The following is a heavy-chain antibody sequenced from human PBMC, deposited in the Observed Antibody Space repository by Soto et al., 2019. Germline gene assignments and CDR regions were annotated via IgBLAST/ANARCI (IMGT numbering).Heavy chain of an antibody. CDR1: GGTFGRYT. J-gene: IGHJ6*04. D-gene: IGHD1-26*01. CDR3: ASGGKRVGDLDV. Sequence: QVQLVQSGAEVKKPGSSLKVSCKASGGTFGRYTISWVRQAPGQGLEWMGWIIPILETANYAQKFQGRVISTVDPSTSTAYLDLSGIKSDDAGVYYCASGGKRVGDLDVWGKGTPVTVSS. V-gene: IGHV1-69*08. CDR2: IIPILETA.